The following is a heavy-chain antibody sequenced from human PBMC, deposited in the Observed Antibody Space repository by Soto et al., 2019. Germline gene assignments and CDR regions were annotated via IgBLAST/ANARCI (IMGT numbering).Heavy chain of an antibody. V-gene: IGHV1-3*01. CDR3: ARLARADSVVVAATTHFDY. D-gene: IGHD2-15*01. CDR1: GYTFTSYA. J-gene: IGHJ4*02. CDR2: INAGNGNT. Sequence: ASVKVSCKASGYTFTSYAMHWVRQAPGQRLEWMGWINAGNGNTKYSQKFQGRVTITRDTSASTAYMELSSLRSEDTAVYYCARLARADSVVVAATTHFDYWGPGTLVTVSS.